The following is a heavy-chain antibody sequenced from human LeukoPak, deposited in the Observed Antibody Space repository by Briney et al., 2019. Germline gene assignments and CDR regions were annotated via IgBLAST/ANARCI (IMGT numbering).Heavy chain of an antibody. CDR1: GFTFSSYA. CDR3: ARGEYYYDSSGPTTDY. CDR2: ISSNGGST. D-gene: IGHD3-22*01. J-gene: IGHJ4*02. Sequence: GGSLTLSCAASGFTFSSYAMHWVRQPPGKGLEYVSAISSNGGSTYYPNSVKGRFTISRDNSKNTLYLQMGSLRAEDMAVYYCARGEYYYDSSGPTTDYWGQGTLVTVSS. V-gene: IGHV3-64*01.